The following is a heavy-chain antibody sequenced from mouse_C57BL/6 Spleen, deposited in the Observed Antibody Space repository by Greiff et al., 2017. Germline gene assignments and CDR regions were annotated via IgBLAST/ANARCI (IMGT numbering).Heavy chain of an antibody. J-gene: IGHJ2*01. CDR2: ISSGGSYT. CDR1: GFTFSSYG. Sequence: EVQRVESGGDLVKPGGSLKLSCAASGFTFSSYGMSWVRQTPDKRLEWVATISSGGSYTYYPDSVKGRFTISRDNAKNTLYLQMSSLKSEDTAMYYCARPITTVVAYYFDYWGQGTTLTVSS. D-gene: IGHD1-1*01. V-gene: IGHV5-6*01. CDR3: ARPITTVVAYYFDY.